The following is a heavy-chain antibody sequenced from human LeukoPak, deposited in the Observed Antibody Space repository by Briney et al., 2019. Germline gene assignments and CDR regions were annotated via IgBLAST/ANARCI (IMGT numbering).Heavy chain of an antibody. CDR1: GFIVSNNY. CDR2: IKSKTDGGTT. Sequence: GGSLRLSCVASGFIVSNNYLNWVRQAPGKGLEWVGRIKSKTDGGTTDYAAPVKGRFTISRDDSKNTLYLQMNSLKTEDTAVYYCTTENPFDSSGWLYFAYWGQGTLVTVSS. J-gene: IGHJ4*02. D-gene: IGHD6-19*01. CDR3: TTENPFDSSGWLYFAY. V-gene: IGHV3-15*07.